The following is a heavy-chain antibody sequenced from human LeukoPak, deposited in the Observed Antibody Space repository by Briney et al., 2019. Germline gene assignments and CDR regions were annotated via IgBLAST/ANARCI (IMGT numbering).Heavy chain of an antibody. Sequence: GGSLRFSCAASGFTFSSYAMSWVRQAPGKGLEWVSAISGSGGSTYYADSVKGRFTISRDNSKNTLFLQMNSLRAEDTAVYSCAKDQPITIFGVATYYFDYWGQGTLVTVSS. V-gene: IGHV3-23*01. D-gene: IGHD3-3*01. CDR1: GFTFSSYA. CDR2: ISGSGGST. CDR3: AKDQPITIFGVATYYFDY. J-gene: IGHJ4*02.